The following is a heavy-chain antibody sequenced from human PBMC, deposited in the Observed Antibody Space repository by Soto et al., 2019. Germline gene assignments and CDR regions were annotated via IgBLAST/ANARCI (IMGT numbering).Heavy chain of an antibody. CDR2: IIPIFGTA. CDR1: GGTFSSYA. Sequence: GASVKVSCKASGGTFSSYAISWVRQAPGQGLEWMGGIIPIFGTANYAQKFQGRVTITADKSTSTAYMELSSLRSEDTAVYYCARLYYYDSSGYYSPFDYWGQGTLVTVSS. V-gene: IGHV1-69*06. D-gene: IGHD3-22*01. CDR3: ARLYYYDSSGYYSPFDY. J-gene: IGHJ4*02.